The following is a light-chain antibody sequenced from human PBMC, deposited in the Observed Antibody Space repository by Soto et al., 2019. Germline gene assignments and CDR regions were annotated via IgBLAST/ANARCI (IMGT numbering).Light chain of an antibody. J-gene: IGLJ2*01. CDR1: SSDVGGFDH. V-gene: IGLV2-14*03. Sequence: QSALTQPASVSGSPGQSITISCTGASSDVGGFDHVSWYQQHPGKAPRLLIYDVCSRPSGVSDRFSGSKSGTSASLTISGLQAEDEADYYCNSFTSTNTVVFGRGTKVTVL. CDR3: NSFTSTNTVV. CDR2: DVC.